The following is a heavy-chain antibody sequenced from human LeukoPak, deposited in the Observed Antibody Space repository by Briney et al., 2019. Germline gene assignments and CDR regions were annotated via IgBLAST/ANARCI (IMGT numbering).Heavy chain of an antibody. CDR3: ASENDYYGSGVVAVDI. V-gene: IGHV1-2*02. CDR2: INPNSGGT. J-gene: IGHJ3*02. D-gene: IGHD3-10*01. Sequence: ASVKVSCKASGGTFSSYAISWVRQAPGQGLEWMGWINPNSGGTNYAQKFQGRVTMTRDTSISTAYMDLSGLRSDDTAVYYCASENDYYGSGVVAVDIWGQGTMVTVSS. CDR1: GGTFSSYA.